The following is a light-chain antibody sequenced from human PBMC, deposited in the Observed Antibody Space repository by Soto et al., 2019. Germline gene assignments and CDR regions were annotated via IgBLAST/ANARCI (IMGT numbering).Light chain of an antibody. V-gene: IGLV2-11*01. CDR1: SSDVGGYNY. CDR2: DVS. Sequence: QSALTQPRSVSGSPGQSVTISCTGTSSDVGGYNYVSWYQQYPGKAPKVMIYDVSKRPSGVPDRFSASKSGNTASLTISGLQAEDEADYYCCSYAGSYACWVFGGGTKLTVL. J-gene: IGLJ3*02. CDR3: CSYAGSYACWV.